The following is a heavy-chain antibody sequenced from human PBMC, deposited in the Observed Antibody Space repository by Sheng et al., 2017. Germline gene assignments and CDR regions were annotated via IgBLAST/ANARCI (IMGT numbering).Heavy chain of an antibody. CDR1: GGSFSGYY. Sequence: QVQLQQWGAGLLKPSETLSLTCAVYGGSFSGYYWSWIRQPPGKGLEWIGEINHSGSTNYNPSLKSRVTISVDTSKNQFSLKLSSVTAADTAVYYCARTRRRIVVPATARQNWFDPWGQGTLVTVSS. J-gene: IGHJ5*02. D-gene: IGHD2-2*01. CDR3: ARTRRRIVVPATARQNWFDP. V-gene: IGHV4-34*01. CDR2: INHSGST.